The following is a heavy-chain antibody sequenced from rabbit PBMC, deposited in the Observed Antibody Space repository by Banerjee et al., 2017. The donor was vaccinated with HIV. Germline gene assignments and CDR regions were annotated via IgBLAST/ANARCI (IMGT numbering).Heavy chain of an antibody. D-gene: IGHD6-1*01. V-gene: IGHV1S45*01. Sequence: QEQLVESGGGLVKPEGSLKLSCTASGFSFSNKAVMCGVRQAPGKGLEWIACINAVTGKAVYAIWAKGRFTFSSHNAQNTLYLQLNSLTAADTATYFCVRDQARMLDLWGQGTLVTVS. CDR1: GFSFSNKAV. CDR2: INAVTGKA. J-gene: IGHJ3*01. CDR3: VRDQARMLDL.